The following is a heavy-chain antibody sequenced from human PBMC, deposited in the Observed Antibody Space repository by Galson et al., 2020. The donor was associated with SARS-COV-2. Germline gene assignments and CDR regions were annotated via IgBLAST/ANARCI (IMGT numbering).Heavy chain of an antibody. CDR3: ARHMSGISGTSAFHR. CDR1: GGSITSSPSY. D-gene: IGHD1-26*01. CDR2: VYYSGTA. J-gene: IGHJ3*01. Sequence: SETLSLTCTVSGGSITSSPSYWGWIRQPPGKGLEWVASVYYSGTAYYNPSLKSRVTISVNTSKNQFSLTLSSVTAADTALYYCARHMSGISGTSAFHRWGQGTLVSVSS. V-gene: IGHV4-39*01.